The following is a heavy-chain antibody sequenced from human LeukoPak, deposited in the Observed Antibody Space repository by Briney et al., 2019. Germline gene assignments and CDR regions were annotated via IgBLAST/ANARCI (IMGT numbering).Heavy chain of an antibody. CDR3: AKDRVPGSGSYWSRRYFDY. J-gene: IGHJ4*02. V-gene: IGHV3-30*02. Sequence: GGSLRLSCAASGFTFSSYGMHWVRQAPGRGLEWVAFIRYDGSNKYYADSVKGRFTISRDNSKNTLYLQMNSLRAEDTAVYYCAKDRVPGSGSYWSRRYFDYWGQGTLVTVSS. CDR1: GFTFSSYG. D-gene: IGHD3-10*01. CDR2: IRYDGSNK.